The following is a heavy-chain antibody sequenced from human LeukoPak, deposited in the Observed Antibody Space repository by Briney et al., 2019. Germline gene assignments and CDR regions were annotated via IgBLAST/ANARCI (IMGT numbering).Heavy chain of an antibody. J-gene: IGHJ4*02. Sequence: GGSLRLSCAASGFTFDDYAMHWVRQAPGKGLEWVSGISWNSGSIGYADSVKGRFTISRDNAKNSLYLQMNSLRAEDTAVYYCAKDSLKQWLVPIYWGQGTLVTVSS. CDR2: ISWNSGSI. CDR1: GFTFDDYA. D-gene: IGHD6-19*01. CDR3: AKDSLKQWLVPIY. V-gene: IGHV3-9*01.